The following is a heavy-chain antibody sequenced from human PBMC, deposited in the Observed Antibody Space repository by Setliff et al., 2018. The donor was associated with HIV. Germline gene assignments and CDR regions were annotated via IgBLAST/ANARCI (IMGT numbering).Heavy chain of an antibody. CDR1: GFTFSYFA. Sequence: PGGSLRLSCAASGFTFSYFAMHWVRQAPGKGLEWIGEIYYSGSSNYNPSLKSRVSISVDTSKKQVSLRLNSVTAADTAVYYCARGLSIFGVATPGFYSFMDVWGKGTTVTVSS. CDR3: ARGLSIFGVATPGFYSFMDV. D-gene: IGHD3-3*01. V-gene: IGHV4-59*01. CDR2: IYYSGSS. J-gene: IGHJ6*03.